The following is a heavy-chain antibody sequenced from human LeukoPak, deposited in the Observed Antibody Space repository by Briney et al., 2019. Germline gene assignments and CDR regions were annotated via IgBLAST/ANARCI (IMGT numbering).Heavy chain of an antibody. Sequence: SETLSLICTVSGGSISSSRHYWGWIRQPPGKGLEWIGNILYSGSTKYHPSLKSRVTISVDTSKNQFSLKLSSVTAADTADYHCVRRVAGSGYRDSWGQGTLVTVSS. CDR2: ILYSGST. CDR3: VRRVAGSGYRDS. CDR1: GGSISSSRHY. J-gene: IGHJ4*02. D-gene: IGHD3-22*01. V-gene: IGHV4-39*01.